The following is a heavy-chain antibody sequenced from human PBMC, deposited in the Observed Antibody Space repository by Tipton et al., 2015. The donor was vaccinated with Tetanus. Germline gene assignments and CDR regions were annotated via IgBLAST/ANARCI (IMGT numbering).Heavy chain of an antibody. CDR1: GYTFTSYY. Sequence: QLVQSGAEVKKPGASVKVSCKASGYTFTSYYMHWVRQAPGQELEWMGIINPSGGSTSYAQKFQGRVTMTRDTSTSTVYMELSSLRSEDTAVYYCAREDNCSGGSCYSQYYYYGMDVWGQGTTVTVSS. V-gene: IGHV1-46*01. CDR2: INPSGGST. D-gene: IGHD2-15*01. J-gene: IGHJ6*02. CDR3: AREDNCSGGSCYSQYYYYGMDV.